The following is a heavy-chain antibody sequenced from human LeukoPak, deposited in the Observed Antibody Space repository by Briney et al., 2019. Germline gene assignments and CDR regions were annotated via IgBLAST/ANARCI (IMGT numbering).Heavy chain of an antibody. Sequence: GGSLRLSCAASGFTFTNYWMHWVRQAPGKGLVWVSRIRSDGVGTIYADSVKGRFTVSRDNSKNMVFLQMSSLRADDAAVYYCARGGLDHAYDIWGQGTMVTVSS. D-gene: IGHD3/OR15-3a*01. V-gene: IGHV3-74*01. CDR2: IRSDGVGT. CDR1: GFTFTNYW. J-gene: IGHJ3*02. CDR3: ARGGLDHAYDI.